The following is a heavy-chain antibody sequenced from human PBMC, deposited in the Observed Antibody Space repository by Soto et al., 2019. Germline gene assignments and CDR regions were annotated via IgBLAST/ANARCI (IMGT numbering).Heavy chain of an antibody. CDR3: ARARGYAGRITGTKLLPVGY. CDR2: IYPGDSDT. CDR1: GYSFTSYW. J-gene: IGHJ4*02. D-gene: IGHD1-20*01. V-gene: IGHV5-51*01. Sequence: PGESLKISCKGSGYSFTSYWIGWVRQMPGKGLEWMGIIYPGDSDTRYSPSFQGQVTISADKSISTAYLQWSSLKASDTAMYYCARARGYAGRITGTKLLPVGYWGQGTLVTVSS.